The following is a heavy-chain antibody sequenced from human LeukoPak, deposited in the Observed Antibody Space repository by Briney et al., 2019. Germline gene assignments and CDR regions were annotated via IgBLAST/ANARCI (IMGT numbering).Heavy chain of an antibody. V-gene: IGHV4-38-2*02. CDR2: LYHSGST. D-gene: IGHD6-19*01. CDR1: GYSISSGHY. J-gene: IGHJ4*02. CDR3: ARDRYSSGSRYFDS. Sequence: SETLSLTCTVSGYSISSGHYWGWIRQSPGKGLEWIGSLYHSGSTYYTPSLKGRVTISVDTSNNQSSLKLTSVTAADTAVYYCARDRYSSGSRYFDSWGQGTLVTVSS.